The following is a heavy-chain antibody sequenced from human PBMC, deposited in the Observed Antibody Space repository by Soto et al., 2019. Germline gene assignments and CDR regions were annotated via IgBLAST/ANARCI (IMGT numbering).Heavy chain of an antibody. CDR3: ARGGWNYGPGPFDL. CDR2: ISAYNETT. Sequence: QVQLVQSGNEVKTPGASVKVSCHASGYTFPNYGIKWVRQAPGQGLEWMAWISAYNETTHHAPFVQDRVTMTTDTSTRPAYMELTSLRSDDTAVYYCARGGWNYGPGPFDLWGQGTMVTVSS. CDR1: GYTFPNYG. V-gene: IGHV1-18*04. D-gene: IGHD1-7*01. J-gene: IGHJ3*01.